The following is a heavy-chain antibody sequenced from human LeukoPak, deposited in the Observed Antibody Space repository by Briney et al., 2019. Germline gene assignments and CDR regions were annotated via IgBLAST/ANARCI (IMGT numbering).Heavy chain of an antibody. CDR2: IVVGSGNT. V-gene: IGHV1-58*02. D-gene: IGHD6-13*01. Sequence: SVKVSCKASGFTFTSCAMQWVRQARGQRLEWIGWIVVGSGNTNYAQKFQERVTITRDMSTRTAYMELSSLRSEDTAVYYGAADWVAAPGALRYYYYMDVWGKGTTVTVSS. J-gene: IGHJ6*03. CDR1: GFTFTSCA. CDR3: AADWVAAPGALRYYYYMDV.